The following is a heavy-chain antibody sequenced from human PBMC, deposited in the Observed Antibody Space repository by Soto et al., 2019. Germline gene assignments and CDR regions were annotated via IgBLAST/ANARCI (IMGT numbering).Heavy chain of an antibody. V-gene: IGHV3-15*07. D-gene: IGHD1-26*01. CDR2: IKSKTDGGTT. CDR3: TTRQGGDYYGMDV. J-gene: IGHJ6*02. CDR1: GFTFSNAW. Sequence: SGGSLRLSCAASGFTFSNAWMNWVRQAPGKGLEWVGRIKSKTDGGTTDYAAPVKGRFTISRDDSKNTLYLQMNSLKTEDTAVYYCTTRQGGDYYGMDVWGQGTTVTVSS.